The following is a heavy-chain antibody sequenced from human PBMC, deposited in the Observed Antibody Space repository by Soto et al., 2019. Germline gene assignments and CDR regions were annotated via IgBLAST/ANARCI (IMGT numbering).Heavy chain of an antibody. V-gene: IGHV4-31*03. J-gene: IGHJ4*02. Sequence: QVQLQESGPGLVKPSQTLSLTCTVSGGSISSGGYYWSWIRQHPGKGLEWIGYIYYSGSTYYNPSLKGRVTISVDTSKKQFSLKLSSVTAADTAVYYCARGIYYDFWSGYPGYFDYWGQGTLVTVSS. CDR2: IYYSGST. D-gene: IGHD3-3*01. CDR1: GGSISSGGYY. CDR3: ARGIYYDFWSGYPGYFDY.